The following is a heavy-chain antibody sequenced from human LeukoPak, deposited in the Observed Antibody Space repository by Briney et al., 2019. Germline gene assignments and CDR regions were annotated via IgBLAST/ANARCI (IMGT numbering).Heavy chain of an antibody. V-gene: IGHV1-2*02. J-gene: IGHJ5*02. CDR3: ARSSRLGGVVVVAASFDP. CDR2: INPNSGGT. Sequence: GASVKVSCKASGYTFTGYYTHWVRQAPGQGLEWMGWINPNSGGTNYAQKFQGRVTMTRDTSISTAYMELSRLRSDDTAVYYCARSSRLGGVVVVAASFDPWGQGTLVTVSP. D-gene: IGHD2-15*01. CDR1: GYTFTGYY.